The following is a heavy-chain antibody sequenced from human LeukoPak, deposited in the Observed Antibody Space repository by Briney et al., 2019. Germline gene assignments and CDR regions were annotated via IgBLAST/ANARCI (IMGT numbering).Heavy chain of an antibody. CDR2: ISSGASTI. CDR1: GFTFSTYE. Sequence: GGSLRLSCSASGFTFSTYEMNWVRQAPGKGLEWVSSISSGASTIYYADSVKGRFTISRDNAKNSLYLQMNSLGAEDTAVYYCARVGALSSSWLLYWGQGTLVTVSS. CDR3: ARVGALSSSWLLY. D-gene: IGHD6-13*01. J-gene: IGHJ4*02. V-gene: IGHV3-48*03.